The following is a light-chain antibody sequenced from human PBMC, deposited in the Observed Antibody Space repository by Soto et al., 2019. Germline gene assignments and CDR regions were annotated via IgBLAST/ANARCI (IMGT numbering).Light chain of an antibody. CDR1: QILVHSDGIAY. Sequence: DVVMTQSPLSLPVTLGQPSSMCCVSNQILVHSDGIAYFSWFQQRPGRSPRRLIYKVSNRDSGVPARFSGSGSGTDFALKISRVEAEDVGVYYCMQGTHWPITFGQGTRLEIK. CDR3: MQGTHWPIT. V-gene: IGKV2-30*02. J-gene: IGKJ5*01. CDR2: KVS.